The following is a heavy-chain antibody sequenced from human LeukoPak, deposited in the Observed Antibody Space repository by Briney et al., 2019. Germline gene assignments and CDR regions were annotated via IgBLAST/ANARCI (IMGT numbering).Heavy chain of an antibody. CDR3: ARDVMTTVVTTFFDY. Sequence: PGGSLRLSCAASGFTFSSYWMHWVRQAPGKGLEWVSSISSSSSYIYYADSVKGRFTISRDNAKNSLYLQMNSLRAEDTAVYYCARDVMTTVVTTFFDYWGQGTLVTVSS. CDR2: ISSSSSYI. D-gene: IGHD4-23*01. V-gene: IGHV3-21*01. J-gene: IGHJ4*02. CDR1: GFTFSSYW.